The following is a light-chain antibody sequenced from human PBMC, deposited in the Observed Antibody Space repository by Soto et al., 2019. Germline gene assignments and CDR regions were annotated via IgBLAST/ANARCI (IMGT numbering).Light chain of an antibody. CDR1: HSVSSN. CDR3: QQYNDWPPIYT. Sequence: EIVMTQSPATLSVSPGERATLSCRASHSVSSNLAWYQQKPGQAPRLLIYGASTRATGIPARFSGSGSGTEVTLTISSLQSEDFAVYYCQQYNDWPPIYTFGQGTKLEI. CDR2: GAS. V-gene: IGKV3-15*01. J-gene: IGKJ2*01.